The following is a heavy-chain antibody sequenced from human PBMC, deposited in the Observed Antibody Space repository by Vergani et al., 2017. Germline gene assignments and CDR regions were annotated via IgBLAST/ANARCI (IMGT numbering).Heavy chain of an antibody. Sequence: EVQLLESGGGLVQPGGSLRLSCAASGFTFSSYAMSWVRQAPGKGLEWVSAISGSGGSTYYADSVKGRFTISRDNSKNTLYLQMNSLRAEDTAVYYCAKVGSRYCSGGSCYGPDWGQGTLVTVSS. D-gene: IGHD2-15*01. CDR3: AKVGSRYCSGGSCYGPD. J-gene: IGHJ4*02. V-gene: IGHV3-23*01. CDR2: ISGSGGST. CDR1: GFTFSSYA.